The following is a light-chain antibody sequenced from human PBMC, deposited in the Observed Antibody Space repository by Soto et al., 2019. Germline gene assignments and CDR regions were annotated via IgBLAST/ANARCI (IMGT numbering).Light chain of an antibody. CDR2: GAS. Sequence: AIQMTQFPSSLSASVRDRVVISCRTSPYIRNKLGWYQQKPGQAPKLLIFGASTLHSGVPSRFSGSGSGTRFTLTITILQPEDVATYYCLHEYNYPWTFGQGTKVEIK. V-gene: IGKV1-6*01. CDR3: LHEYNYPWT. J-gene: IGKJ1*01. CDR1: PYIRNK.